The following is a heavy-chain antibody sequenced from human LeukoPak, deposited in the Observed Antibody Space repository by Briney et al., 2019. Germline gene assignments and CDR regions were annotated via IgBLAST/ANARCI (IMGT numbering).Heavy chain of an antibody. CDR2: IWYDGSNK. CDR1: GFTFSSYG. CDR3: ARDQNEGYGDYFYYFDY. D-gene: IGHD4-17*01. V-gene: IGHV3-33*01. Sequence: GGSLRLSCAASGFTFSSYGMHWVRQAPGKGLEWVAVIWYDGSNKYYVDSVKGRFTISRDNSKNTLYLQMNSLRAEDTAVYCCARDQNEGYGDYFYYFDYWGQGTLVTVSS. J-gene: IGHJ4*02.